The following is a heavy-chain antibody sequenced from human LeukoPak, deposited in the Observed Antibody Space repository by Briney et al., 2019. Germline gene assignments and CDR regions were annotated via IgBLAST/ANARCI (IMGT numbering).Heavy chain of an antibody. CDR3: ARRDYYDSSGYYPLFDY. CDR1: GGSISSSSYY. D-gene: IGHD3-22*01. V-gene: IGHV4-39*01. J-gene: IGHJ4*02. Sequence: SETLSLTCTVSGGSISSSSYYWGWIRQPPGKGLEWIVSIYYSGSTYYNPSRKSRVTISVKTTKNQFALKLSSVTAADTAVYYCARRDYYDSSGYYPLFDYWGQGTLVTVSS. CDR2: IYYSGST.